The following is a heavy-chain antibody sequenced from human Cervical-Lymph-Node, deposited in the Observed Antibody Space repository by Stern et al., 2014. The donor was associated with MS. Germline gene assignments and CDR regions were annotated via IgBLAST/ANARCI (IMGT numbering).Heavy chain of an antibody. CDR3: ARDPPTTASDWFFDL. CDR1: GGAVSDYY. Sequence: VQLVESGPGLVKPSETLSLTCTVSGGAVSDYYWTWIRQRPGKGLEWIGYISDTGTTNYNPSLHSRVTITLDTSQNQVSLRLRSVTAADTAVYYCARDPPTTASDWFFDLWGRGSLVTVSS. D-gene: IGHD2-21*02. CDR2: ISDTGTT. J-gene: IGHJ2*01. V-gene: IGHV4-59*02.